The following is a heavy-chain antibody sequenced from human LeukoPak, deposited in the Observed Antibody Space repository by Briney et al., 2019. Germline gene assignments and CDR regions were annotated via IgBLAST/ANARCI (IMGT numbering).Heavy chain of an antibody. Sequence: GGSLRLSCAASGFTFSSYEINWVGQPPGKGLEWVSYISSSGSTIYYADSVKGRFTISRDNAKNSLYLQMNSLRAEDTAVYYCAELGITMIGGVWGKGTTVTISS. V-gene: IGHV3-48*03. D-gene: IGHD3-10*02. J-gene: IGHJ6*04. CDR2: ISSSGSTI. CDR3: AELGITMIGGV. CDR1: GFTFSSYE.